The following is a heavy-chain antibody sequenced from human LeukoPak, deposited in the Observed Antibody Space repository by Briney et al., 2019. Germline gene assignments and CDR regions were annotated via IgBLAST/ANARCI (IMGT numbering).Heavy chain of an antibody. CDR3: AKVGSWLVLYYFDY. J-gene: IGHJ4*02. V-gene: IGHV3-23*01. D-gene: IGHD6-19*01. Sequence: GGSLRLSCAASGFTFSDYYMSWVRQAPGKGLEWVSAISGSGGSTYYADSVKGRFTISRDNSKNTLYLQMNSLRAEDTAVYYCAKVGSWLVLYYFDYWGQGTLVTVSS. CDR1: GFTFSDYY. CDR2: ISGSGGST.